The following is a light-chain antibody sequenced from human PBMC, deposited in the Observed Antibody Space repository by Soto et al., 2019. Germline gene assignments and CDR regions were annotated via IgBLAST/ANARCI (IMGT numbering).Light chain of an antibody. Sequence: QSVLTQPPSVSGAPGQRGTISCTGSSSNIGAGYDVHWYQQLPGTAPKLLIYGNSNRPSGVPDRFSGSKSGTPASLAITGLQAEDEADYYCQSHDSSLSARVFGPGTTLTVL. J-gene: IGLJ1*01. CDR1: SSNIGAGYD. CDR3: QSHDSSLSARV. V-gene: IGLV1-40*01. CDR2: GNS.